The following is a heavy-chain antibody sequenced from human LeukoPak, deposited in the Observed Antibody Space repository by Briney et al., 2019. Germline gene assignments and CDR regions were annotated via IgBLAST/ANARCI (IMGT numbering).Heavy chain of an antibody. CDR2: ISGSGGST. D-gene: IGHD3-10*01. CDR3: AKSMVRGVNRMDV. V-gene: IGHV3-23*01. Sequence: GGTLRLSCAASGFTFSSYGMSWDRQAPGNGLEWVSAISGSGGSTYYADSVKGRFTISRDNSKNTLYLKMNSLRAEDTAVYYCAKSMVRGVNRMDVWGKGATVTISS. CDR1: GFTFSSYG. J-gene: IGHJ6*03.